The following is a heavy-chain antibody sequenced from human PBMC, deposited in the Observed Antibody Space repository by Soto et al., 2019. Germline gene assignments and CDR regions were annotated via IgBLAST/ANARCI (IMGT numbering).Heavy chain of an antibody. J-gene: IGHJ5*02. CDR3: ARRAQFYGSGSYCFDP. CDR1: GCTFSSYA. CDR2: IIPIFGTA. Sequence: ASVKVSCKASGCTFSSYAISWVRQAPGQGLEWMGGIIPIFGTANYAQKFQGRVTITADESTSTAYMELSSLRSEDTAVYYCARRAQFYGSGSYCFDPWGQGTLVTVSS. V-gene: IGHV1-69*13. D-gene: IGHD3-10*01.